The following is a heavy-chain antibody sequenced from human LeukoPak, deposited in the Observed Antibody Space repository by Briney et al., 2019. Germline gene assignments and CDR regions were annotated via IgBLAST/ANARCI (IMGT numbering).Heavy chain of an antibody. CDR3: ARDHWGRWLQSIDY. Sequence: GGSLRLSCAASGFTFSSYAMHWVRQAPGKGLEWVAVISYDGSNKYYADSVKGRFTISRDNSKKTLYLQMNSLRAEDTAVYYCARDHWGRWLQSIDYWGQGTLVTVSS. J-gene: IGHJ4*02. D-gene: IGHD5-24*01. CDR1: GFTFSSYA. V-gene: IGHV3-30-3*01. CDR2: ISYDGSNK.